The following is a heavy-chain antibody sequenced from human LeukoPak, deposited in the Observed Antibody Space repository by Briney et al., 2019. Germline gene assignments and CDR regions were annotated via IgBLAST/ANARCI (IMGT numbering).Heavy chain of an antibody. D-gene: IGHD6-13*01. Sequence: LETLSLTCAVYGGSFSGYYWSWIRQPPGKGLEWIGEINHSGSTNYNPSLKSRVTISVDTSKNQFSLKLSSVTAADTAVYYCARRSIAAASVWGQGTLVTVSS. CDR2: INHSGST. CDR3: ARRSIAAASV. CDR1: GGSFSGYY. J-gene: IGHJ4*02. V-gene: IGHV4-34*01.